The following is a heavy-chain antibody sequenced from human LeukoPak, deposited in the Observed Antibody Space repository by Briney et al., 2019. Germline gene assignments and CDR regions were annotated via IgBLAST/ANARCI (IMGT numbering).Heavy chain of an antibody. CDR2: ISYDGSNK. Sequence: GGSLRLSCAASGFTLSSYGIHWVRQAPGKGLEWVAVISYDGSNKYYADSVKGRFTISRDNSKNTLYLHMNSLRAEDAAVYYCAKDITRYGGNAVDYWGQGTLVTVSS. D-gene: IGHD4-23*01. J-gene: IGHJ4*02. CDR1: GFTLSSYG. V-gene: IGHV3-30*18. CDR3: AKDITRYGGNAVDY.